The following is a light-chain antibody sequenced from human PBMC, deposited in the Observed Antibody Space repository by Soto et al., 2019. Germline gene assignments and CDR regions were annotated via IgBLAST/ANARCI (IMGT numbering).Light chain of an antibody. J-gene: IGKJ5*01. CDR1: QSVSSY. CDR2: DAS. CDR3: QQRSNWPLIT. Sequence: EIVLTQSTATLSLSAGDRATLSCRASQSVSSYLAWYQQKPGQAPRLLIYDASNRATGIPARFSGSGSGTDFTLTISSLEPEDFAVYYCQQRSNWPLITFGQGTRLEIK. V-gene: IGKV3-11*01.